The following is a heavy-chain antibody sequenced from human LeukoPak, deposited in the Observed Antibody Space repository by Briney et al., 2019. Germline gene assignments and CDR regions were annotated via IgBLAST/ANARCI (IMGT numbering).Heavy chain of an antibody. CDR3: VRVGITMVRGKAGWFDP. V-gene: IGHV7-4-1*02. CDR1: GYTFTSYA. CDR2: INTNTGNP. Sequence: ASVKVSCKASGYTFTSYAMNWVRQAPGQGLEWMGWINTNTGNPTYAQGFTGRFVFSLDTSVSTAYLQISSLKAEDTAVYYCVRVGITMVRGKAGWFDPWGQGTLVTVSS. J-gene: IGHJ5*02. D-gene: IGHD3-10*01.